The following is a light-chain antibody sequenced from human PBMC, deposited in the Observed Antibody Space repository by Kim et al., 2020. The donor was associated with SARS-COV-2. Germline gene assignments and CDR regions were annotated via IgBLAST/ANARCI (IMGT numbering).Light chain of an antibody. CDR1: QSVSSSY. CDR3: QQYATSLRT. CDR2: GAS. Sequence: SPGERATLSGRASQSVSSSYLAWYQQKPGQAPRLLIYGASSRAIGIPDRFSGSGSGTDFTLTISRLEPEDFAVYYCQQYATSLRTFGQGTKVEIK. V-gene: IGKV3-20*01. J-gene: IGKJ1*01.